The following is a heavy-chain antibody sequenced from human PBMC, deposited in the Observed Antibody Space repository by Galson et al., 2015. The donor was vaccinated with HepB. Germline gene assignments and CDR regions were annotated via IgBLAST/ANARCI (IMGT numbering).Heavy chain of an antibody. V-gene: IGHV1-69*05. D-gene: IGHD2-2*01. Sequence: SVKVSCKASGYTFTSYAISWVRQAPGQGLEWMGWIIPNFGKTNYAQKFQGRVTITTDESTSPAYMELSSLRSDDTAVYYCVRGGSNWGSCSCYSWRYCCYYMDVWGKGTLVTVSS. CDR3: VRGGSNWGSCSCYSWRYCCYYMDV. J-gene: IGHJ6*03. CDR2: IIPNFGKT. CDR1: GYTFTSYA.